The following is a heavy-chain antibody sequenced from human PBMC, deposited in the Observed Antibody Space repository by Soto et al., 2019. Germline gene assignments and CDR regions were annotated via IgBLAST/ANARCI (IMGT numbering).Heavy chain of an antibody. CDR1: GYIFMDYG. CDR2: ISGYNDHT. D-gene: IGHD3-3*01. J-gene: IGHJ6*02. Sequence: SVKVSCKASGYIFMDYGVSWVRQAPGQGLEWMGWISGYNDHTNYAQKFQERVTMTTDTSTSTAYMEVRGLRSDDTAVYYCARNRFYYSGMDVWGQGTTVTVSS. V-gene: IGHV1-18*01. CDR3: ARNRFYYSGMDV.